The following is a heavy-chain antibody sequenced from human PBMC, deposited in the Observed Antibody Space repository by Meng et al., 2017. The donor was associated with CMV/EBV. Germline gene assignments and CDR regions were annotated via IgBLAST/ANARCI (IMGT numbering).Heavy chain of an antibody. D-gene: IGHD2-2*01. CDR1: GYTFTSYG. Sequence: ASVKVSCKASGYTFTSYGISWVRQAPGQGLEWMGWIRAYNGNTNYAQKLQGRVTMTTDTSTSTAYMELRSLRSDDTAVYYCARLVVPAAISYYYYYGMDVWGQGTTVTVSS. CDR2: IRAYNGNT. J-gene: IGHJ6*02. CDR3: ARLVVPAAISYYYYYGMDV. V-gene: IGHV1-18*01.